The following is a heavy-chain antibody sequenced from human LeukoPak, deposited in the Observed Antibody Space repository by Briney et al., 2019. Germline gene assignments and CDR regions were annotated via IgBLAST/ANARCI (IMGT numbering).Heavy chain of an antibody. J-gene: IGHJ6*03. CDR2: INHSGST. V-gene: IGHV4-34*01. CDR1: GGSFSGYY. CDR3: ARDARKTVRGYYMDV. Sequence: KPSETLSLTCAVYGGSFSGYYWSWIRQPPGKGLEWIGEINHSGSTNYNPSLKSRVTISVDTSKNQFSLKLSSVTAADTAVYYCARDARKTVRGYYMDVWGKGTTVTISS. D-gene: IGHD3-10*02.